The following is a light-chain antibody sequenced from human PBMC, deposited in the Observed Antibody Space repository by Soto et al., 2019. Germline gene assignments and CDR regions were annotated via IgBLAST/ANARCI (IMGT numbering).Light chain of an antibody. J-gene: IGLJ1*01. CDR2: DVT. V-gene: IGLV2-11*01. CDR3: CSYAGINTFYV. CDR1: TSDVGAYNS. Sequence: QSALTQPRSVSGSRGQSVTITCTGTTSDVGAYNSVSWYQHQPGKVPNLLIYDVTKRPSGVPDRFSGSKSGNTASLTISGLQADDEADYFCCSYAGINTFYVFGTGTQLTVL.